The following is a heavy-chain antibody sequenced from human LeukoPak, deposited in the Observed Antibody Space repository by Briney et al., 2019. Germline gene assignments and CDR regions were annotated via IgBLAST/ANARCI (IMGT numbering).Heavy chain of an antibody. V-gene: IGHV3-30*13. D-gene: IGHD3-3*02. CDR3: AKGISDEGFDY. CDR1: GFTFKNYG. Sequence: SGGSLRLSCVASGFTFKNYGMHWVRQAPGKGLEWVAVISHDGSSQYYADSVKGRFTISRESSQNRLYLQMNSLRAEDTAVYYCAKGISDEGFDYWGQGTLVTVSS. J-gene: IGHJ4*02. CDR2: ISHDGSSQ.